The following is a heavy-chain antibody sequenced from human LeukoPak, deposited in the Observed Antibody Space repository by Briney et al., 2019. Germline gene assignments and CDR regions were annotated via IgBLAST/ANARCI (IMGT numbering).Heavy chain of an antibody. CDR3: ARHVYGSGSYLGYGIDV. V-gene: IGHV4-39*01. D-gene: IGHD3-10*01. CDR1: GFTFSTYS. CDR2: ISYSGST. Sequence: GSLRLSCAVSGFTFSTYSMTWIRQPPGKGLEWVGSISYSGSTYYNPSLKSRITISVDTSKTQLSLKLRSVTAADTAVYYCARHVYGSGSYLGYGIDVWGQGTTVTVSS. J-gene: IGHJ6*02.